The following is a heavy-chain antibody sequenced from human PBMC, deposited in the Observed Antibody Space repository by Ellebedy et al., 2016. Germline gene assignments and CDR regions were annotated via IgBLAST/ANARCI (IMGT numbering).Heavy chain of an antibody. Sequence: GESLKISXAASGFTFSSYTMNWVRQAPGKGLEWVSSITSSGSYIYYADSVRGRFTVSRDNSMKTLYLQLNSPRAEDTAMYYCRPGHYSNTWGQGTRVTVSS. CDR3: RPGHYSNT. CDR2: ITSSGSYI. J-gene: IGHJ4*02. V-gene: IGHV3-21*04. CDR1: GFTFSSYT.